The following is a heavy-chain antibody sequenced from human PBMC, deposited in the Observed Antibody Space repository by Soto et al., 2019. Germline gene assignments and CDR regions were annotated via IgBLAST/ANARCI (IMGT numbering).Heavy chain of an antibody. CDR3: AREKSDLELFNWLDP. CDR2: IDPRDSYT. J-gene: IGHJ5*02. V-gene: IGHV5-10-1*01. CDR1: GYSFTTYW. Sequence: GESLKISCEASGYSFTTYWISWVRQMPGKGLEWMGAIDPRDSYTKYSPSFQGHVTISVDKSISTAYLQWNSLKASDTAIYYCAREKSDLELFNWLDPWGQGTLVTVS. D-gene: IGHD1-7*01.